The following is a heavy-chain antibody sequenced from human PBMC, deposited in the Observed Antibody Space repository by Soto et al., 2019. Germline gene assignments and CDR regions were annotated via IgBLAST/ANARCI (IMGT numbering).Heavy chain of an antibody. CDR1: GGSLSSSSYY. Sequence: XTLSLPCTVSGGSLSSSSYYWGWSRQPPGKGLEWIGSIYYSGSTYYNPSLKSRVTISVDTSKNQFSLKLSSVTAADTAVYYCARHQRYSRSYLDYWGQGTLVTVSS. CDR2: IYYSGST. J-gene: IGHJ4*02. D-gene: IGHD6-13*01. CDR3: ARHQRYSRSYLDY. V-gene: IGHV4-39*01.